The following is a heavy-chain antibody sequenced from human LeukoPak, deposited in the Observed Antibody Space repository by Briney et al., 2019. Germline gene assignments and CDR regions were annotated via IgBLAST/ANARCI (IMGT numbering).Heavy chain of an antibody. CDR1: GFTFSSYA. D-gene: IGHD3-3*02. CDR2: ISYDGTNK. Sequence: GGSLRLSCAASGFTFSSYAMYWVRQAPGKGLEWVAVISYDGTNKYYADSVKGRFTISRDNSTNTPYLQMNSLRAEDTAVYYCARDSTYFDYWGQGTLVTVSS. V-gene: IGHV3-30*04. J-gene: IGHJ4*02. CDR3: ARDSTYFDY.